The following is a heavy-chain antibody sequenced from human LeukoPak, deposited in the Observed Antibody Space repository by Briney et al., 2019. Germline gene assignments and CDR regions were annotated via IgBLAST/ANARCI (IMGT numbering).Heavy chain of an antibody. CDR3: AREMVLVATIVFDY. Sequence: GGSLRLSCAASGFTFSSYAMSWVRQAPGKGLEWVSYISSTSSTIYYADSVKGRFTISRDNAKNSLYLQMNSLRDEDTAVYYCAREMVLVATIVFDYWGQGTLVTVSS. D-gene: IGHD5-12*01. J-gene: IGHJ4*02. CDR2: ISSTSSTI. CDR1: GFTFSSYA. V-gene: IGHV3-48*02.